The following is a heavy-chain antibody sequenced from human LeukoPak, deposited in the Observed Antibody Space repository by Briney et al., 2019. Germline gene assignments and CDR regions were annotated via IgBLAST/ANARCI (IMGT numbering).Heavy chain of an antibody. Sequence: PSETLSLTCAVYGGSFSGYYWSWIRQPPGKGLEWIGEINHSGGTNYNPSLKSRVTISVDTSENQVSLKLSSVTAADTAVYFCARQPPDTASFDYWGQGTLVTVSS. CDR1: GGSFSGYY. CDR2: INHSGGT. V-gene: IGHV4-34*01. D-gene: IGHD3-22*01. CDR3: ARQPPDTASFDY. J-gene: IGHJ4*02.